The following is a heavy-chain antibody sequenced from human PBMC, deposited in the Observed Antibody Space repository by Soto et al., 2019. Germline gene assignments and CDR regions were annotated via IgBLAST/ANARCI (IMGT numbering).Heavy chain of an antibody. J-gene: IGHJ6*02. CDR1: GFTFSSYG. CDR3: AKVRWPRFSYGMDV. V-gene: IGHV3-30*18. D-gene: IGHD5-12*01. Sequence: QEQLVESGGGVVQPGRSLRLSCEASGFTFSSYGMHWVRQAPGKGLEWVAVISYDGSNKYYADSVKGRFTISRDTSKNTLYLQMNSLRSDDTAVYYCAKVRWPRFSYGMDVWGQGATVTVSS. CDR2: ISYDGSNK.